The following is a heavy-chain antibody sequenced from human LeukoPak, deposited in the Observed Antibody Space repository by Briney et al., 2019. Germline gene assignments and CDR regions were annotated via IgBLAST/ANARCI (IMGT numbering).Heavy chain of an antibody. CDR3: ATGPGKYYYDTSSYSGFHCYFDL. CDR1: GYIFTGYY. V-gene: IGHV1-2*02. Sequence: ASVKASCKASGYIFTGYYMHWVRQAPGQGLEWMEWINPNSGGTNYAQKFQGRVTMTRDTSISTAYMELSRLRSDDTAVYYCATGPGKYYYDTSSYSGFHCYFDLWGRGTLVTVSS. J-gene: IGHJ2*01. D-gene: IGHD3-22*01. CDR2: INPNSGGT.